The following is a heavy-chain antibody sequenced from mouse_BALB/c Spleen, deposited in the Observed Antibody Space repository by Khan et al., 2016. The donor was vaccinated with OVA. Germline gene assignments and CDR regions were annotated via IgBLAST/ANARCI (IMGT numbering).Heavy chain of an antibody. CDR2: ISYSGST. CDR1: GYSITSDYA. J-gene: IGHJ4*01. V-gene: IGHV3-2*02. CDR3: ASELGRYYAMDY. Sequence: VQLQQSGPGLVKPSQSLSLTCTVAGYSITSDYAWNWIRQFPGNKLEWMGYISYSGSTGYNPSLKSRISITRDTSKNQFFLQLNSVTTEDTATXYCASELGRYYAMDYWGQGTSVTVSS. D-gene: IGHD4-1*01.